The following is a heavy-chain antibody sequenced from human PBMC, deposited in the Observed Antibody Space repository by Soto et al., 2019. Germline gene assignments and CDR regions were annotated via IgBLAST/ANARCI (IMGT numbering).Heavy chain of an antibody. J-gene: IGHJ4*02. V-gene: IGHV3-48*04. D-gene: IGHD2-15*01. CDR1: GFTFSSYS. CDR2: ISSGGSAI. CDR3: ARGVHCSGGTCYGMIDY. Sequence: GGSLRLSCAASGFTFSSYSVNWVRQAPGKGLEWVSYISSGGSAIYNADSVKGRFTVSRDNAKNSLYLQMNSLRVEDTAVYYCARGVHCSGGTCYGMIDYWGQGTLVTVSS.